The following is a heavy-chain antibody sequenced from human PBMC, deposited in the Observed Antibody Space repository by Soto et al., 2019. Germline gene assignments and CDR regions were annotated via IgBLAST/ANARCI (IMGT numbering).Heavy chain of an antibody. CDR1: GYSFTTYW. V-gene: IGHV5-51*01. CDR2: INPGDSDI. D-gene: IGHD4-4*01. CDR3: ARHEQFYYYYYGMDV. Sequence: PGESLKISCKASGYSFTTYWIAWVRQMPGKGLEWMGIINPGDSDIRYSPSFQGQATISADNSISTAYLQWSSLKASDTAMYYCARHEQFYYYYYGMDVWGQGTAVTVS. J-gene: IGHJ6*02.